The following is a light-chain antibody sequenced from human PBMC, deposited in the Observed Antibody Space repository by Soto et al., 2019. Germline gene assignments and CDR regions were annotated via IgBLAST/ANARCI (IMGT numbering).Light chain of an antibody. CDR1: QSVSSSY. CDR3: QPYNLLPYT. J-gene: IGKJ4*01. V-gene: IGKV3-20*01. CDR2: GAS. Sequence: EIVLTQSPGTLSSSPGERATLSCRASQSVSSSYLAWYHQKPGQAPRLLIYGASSRATGIPDRFSGSGSGTDFTLTISRLEPEDFAVYYCQPYNLLPYTFGGRSKFDIK.